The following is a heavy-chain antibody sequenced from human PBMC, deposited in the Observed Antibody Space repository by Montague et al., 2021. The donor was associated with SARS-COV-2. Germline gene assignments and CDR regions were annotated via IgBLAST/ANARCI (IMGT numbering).Heavy chain of an antibody. CDR2: INHSGST. J-gene: IGHJ6*02. D-gene: IGHD1-1*01. CDR3: ARGRPGTTFYYYYYYGMDV. Sequence: SETLSLTCAVYGGSFSGYYWSWIRQPPGKGLEWIGEINHSGSTNYNPSLKSRVTISVDTSKNQFSLKLSSVTAADTAVYYCARGRPGTTFYYYYYYGMDVWGQGTTVTVSS. V-gene: IGHV4-34*01. CDR1: GGSFSGYY.